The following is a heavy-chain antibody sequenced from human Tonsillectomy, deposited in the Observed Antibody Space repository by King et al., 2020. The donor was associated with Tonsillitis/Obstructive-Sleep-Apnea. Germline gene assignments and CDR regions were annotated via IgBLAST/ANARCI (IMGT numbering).Heavy chain of an antibody. D-gene: IGHD6-19*01. J-gene: IGHJ5*02. CDR2: INHSGST. CDR1: GGSFNGYS. Sequence: VQLQQWGAGLLKPSETLSLTCAVYGGSFNGYSWSWLRQPPGKGLEWIGEINHSGSTNYNLSLKSRVTISVGTSKNQFSLKLSSVTAADTAVYYCARSSGWYWFDPWGQGTLVTVSS. CDR3: ARSSGWYWFDP. V-gene: IGHV4-34*01.